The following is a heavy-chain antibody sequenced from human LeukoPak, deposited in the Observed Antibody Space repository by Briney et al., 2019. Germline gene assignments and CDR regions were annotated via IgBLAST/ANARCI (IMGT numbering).Heavy chain of an antibody. CDR1: GFTFSSYA. J-gene: IGHJ5*02. D-gene: IGHD2-15*01. CDR3: ASYCSGGSCYSGLWFEP. CDR2: ISGSGGST. Sequence: GGSLRLSCAASGFTFSSYAMSWVRQAPGKGLEWVSAISGSGGSTYYADSVKGRFTISRDNSKNTLYLQMNSLRAEDTAVYYCASYCSGGSCYSGLWFEPWGQGPLVTVSS. V-gene: IGHV3-23*01.